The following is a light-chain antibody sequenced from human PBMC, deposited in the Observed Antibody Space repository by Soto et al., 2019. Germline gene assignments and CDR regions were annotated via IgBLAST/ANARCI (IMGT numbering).Light chain of an antibody. Sequence: QSVLTQPRSVSGSPGQSVTISCTGTSSDVSGYNYVSWYQQHPGKAPKLMIYDVSKWPSGVPDRFSGSKSGNTASLTISGLQAEDDADYYCCSYAGNSLWVFGGGTKLIVL. CDR2: DVS. J-gene: IGLJ3*02. V-gene: IGLV2-11*01. CDR1: SSDVSGYNY. CDR3: CSYAGNSLWV.